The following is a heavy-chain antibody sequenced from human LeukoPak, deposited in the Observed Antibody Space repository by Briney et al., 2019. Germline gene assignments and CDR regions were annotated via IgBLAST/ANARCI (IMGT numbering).Heavy chain of an antibody. J-gene: IGHJ4*02. Sequence: ASVKVSCKASGGTFSSYAISWVRQAPGQGLEWMGGIIPIFGTANYAQKFQGRVTITADESTSTAYMELSSLRSEDTAVYYCARDTSGYLLNWGQGTLVTVSS. V-gene: IGHV1-69*13. CDR3: ARDTSGYLLN. D-gene: IGHD5-12*01. CDR1: GGTFSSYA. CDR2: IIPIFGTA.